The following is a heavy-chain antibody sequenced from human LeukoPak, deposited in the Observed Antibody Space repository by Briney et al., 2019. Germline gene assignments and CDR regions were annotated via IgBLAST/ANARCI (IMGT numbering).Heavy chain of an antibody. CDR3: AGSTYYYDSSGYSYYSYYYMDV. CDR2: IYYSGST. V-gene: IGHV4-59*01. J-gene: IGHJ6*03. CDR1: GGSISSYY. Sequence: SETLSLTCTVSGGSISSYYWSWIRQHPGKGLEWIGYIYYSGSTNYNPSLKSRVTISVDTSKNQFSLKLSSVTAADTAVYYCAGSTYYYDSSGYSYYSYYYMDVWGKGTTVTISS. D-gene: IGHD3-22*01.